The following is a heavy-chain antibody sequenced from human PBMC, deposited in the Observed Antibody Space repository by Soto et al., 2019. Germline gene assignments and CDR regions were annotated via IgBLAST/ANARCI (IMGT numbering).Heavy chain of an antibody. CDR2: INPNSGGT. CDR3: ARNPPVLLRYFDWLSDAFDI. D-gene: IGHD3-9*01. V-gene: IGHV1-69*04. CDR1: GFTFSSYA. J-gene: IGHJ3*02. Sequence: GGSLRLSCAASGFTFSSYAMSWVRQAPGQGLEWMGWINPNSGGTNYAQKLQGRVTITADKSTSTAYMELSSLRSEDTAVYYCARNPPVLLRYFDWLSDAFDIWGQGTMVTVSS.